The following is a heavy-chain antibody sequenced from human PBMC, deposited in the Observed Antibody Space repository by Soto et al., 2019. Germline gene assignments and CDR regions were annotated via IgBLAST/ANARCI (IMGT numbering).Heavy chain of an antibody. CDR3: ARSRGASGTFWDY. J-gene: IGHJ4*02. CDR1: GGTFSSYA. CDR2: IIPIFGTA. D-gene: IGHD1-26*01. Sequence: QVQLVQSGAEVKKPGSSVKVSCKASGGTFSSYAISWVRQAPGQGLEWMGGIIPIFGTANYAQKFQGRVTSTADESTSTAYTELSSLSSEDKAVYYCARSRGASGTFWDYWGQGTLVTVSS. V-gene: IGHV1-69*12.